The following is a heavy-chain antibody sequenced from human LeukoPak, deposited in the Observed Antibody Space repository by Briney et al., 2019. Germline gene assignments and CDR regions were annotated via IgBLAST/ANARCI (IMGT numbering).Heavy chain of an antibody. Sequence: SETLSLTCTVSGESINPYYWNWIRQPAGKGLEWIGHIYKSGSTNYNPSLKSRVTISLDTSKNQFSLHLSSVTAANRAVYYCARSFLDYMDVWGKGTTVTVS. J-gene: IGHJ6*03. V-gene: IGHV4-4*07. D-gene: IGHD2/OR15-2a*01. CDR3: ARSFLDYMDV. CDR1: GESINPYY. CDR2: IYKSGST.